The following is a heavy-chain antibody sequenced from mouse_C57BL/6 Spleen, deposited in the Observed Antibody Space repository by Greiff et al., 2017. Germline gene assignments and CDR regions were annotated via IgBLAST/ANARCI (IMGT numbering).Heavy chain of an antibody. Sequence: EVMLVESGGGLVKPGGSLKLSCAASGFTFSSYAMSWVRQTPEKRLEWVATISDGGSYTYYPDNVKGRFTISRDNAKNNLYLQMSHLKSEDTAMYYGARDPYDYDGALHYFDYWGQGTTLTVSS. J-gene: IGHJ2*01. V-gene: IGHV5-4*01. CDR1: GFTFSSYA. CDR3: ARDPYDYDGALHYFDY. CDR2: ISDGGSYT. D-gene: IGHD2-4*01.